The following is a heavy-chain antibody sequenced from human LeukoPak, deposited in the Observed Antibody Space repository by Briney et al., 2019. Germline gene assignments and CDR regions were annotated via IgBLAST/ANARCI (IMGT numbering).Heavy chain of an antibody. Sequence: SETLSLTCTVSGGSISGSSYYWGWIRQPPGKGLEWIGSIYYSGSTYYNPSLKSRVTISVDTSKNQFSLKLNSVTATDTAVYYCAKVGLRYFDWSIDYWGQGTPVAVSS. CDR2: IYYSGST. J-gene: IGHJ4*02. D-gene: IGHD3-9*01. CDR1: GGSISGSSYY. V-gene: IGHV4-39*02. CDR3: AKVGLRYFDWSIDY.